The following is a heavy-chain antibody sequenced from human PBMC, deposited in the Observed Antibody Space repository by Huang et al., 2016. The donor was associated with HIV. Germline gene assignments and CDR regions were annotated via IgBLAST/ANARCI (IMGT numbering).Heavy chain of an antibody. V-gene: IGHV3-30*02. CDR3: AKDLTYTFGRHFDY. Sequence: QVQLVESGGGVVQPGGSLRLSCTASGFTFGRFGMHWVSQAPGKGLEWVAFIRYDGNNYYYADSVRGRFTISRDKSKDTLYLQMNRLRPDDSAVYYCAKDLTYTFGRHFDYWGRGTLVTVSS. J-gene: IGHJ4*02. D-gene: IGHD3-3*01. CDR1: GFTFGRFG. CDR2: IRYDGNNY.